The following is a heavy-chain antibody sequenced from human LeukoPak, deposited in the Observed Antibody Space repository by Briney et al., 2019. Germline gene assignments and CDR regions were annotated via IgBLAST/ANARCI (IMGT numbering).Heavy chain of an antibody. CDR1: GFTFSSYA. D-gene: IGHD2-15*01. CDR3: ARGYCSGGSCYSGFDY. J-gene: IGHJ4*02. Sequence: PGGSLRLSCAASGFTFSSYATHWVRQAPGKGLEWVAVISYDGSNKYYADSVKGRFTISRDNSKNTLYLQMNSLRAEDTAVYYCARGYCSGGSCYSGFDYWGQGTLVTVSS. CDR2: ISYDGSNK. V-gene: IGHV3-30-3*01.